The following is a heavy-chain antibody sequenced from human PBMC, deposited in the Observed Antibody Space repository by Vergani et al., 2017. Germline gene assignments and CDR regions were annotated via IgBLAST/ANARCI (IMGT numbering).Heavy chain of an antibody. CDR1: GFTFSSYA. CDR3: VKGGRRGSSGYYGLMRTIDY. Sequence: EVQLLESGGGLVQPGGSLRLSCSASGFTFSSYAMHWVRQAPGKGLEYVSAISSNGGSTYYADYVKGRFTISRDNSKNTLYLQMSSLRAEDTAVYYCVKGGRRGSSGYYGLMRTIDYWGQGTLVTVSS. D-gene: IGHD3-22*01. J-gene: IGHJ4*02. V-gene: IGHV3-64D*06. CDR2: ISSNGGST.